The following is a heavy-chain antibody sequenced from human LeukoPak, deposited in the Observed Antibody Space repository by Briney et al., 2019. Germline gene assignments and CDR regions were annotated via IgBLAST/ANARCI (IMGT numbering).Heavy chain of an antibody. D-gene: IGHD3-22*01. CDR2: IIPILGIA. Sequence: ASVTVSCKASGYTFTGYYMHWVRQAPGQGLEWMGRIIPILGIANYAQKFQGRVTITADKSTSTAYMELSSLRSEDTAVYYCARDGSSGYYHYWGQGTLVTVSS. V-gene: IGHV1-69*04. CDR3: ARDGSSGYYHY. CDR1: GYTFTGYY. J-gene: IGHJ4*02.